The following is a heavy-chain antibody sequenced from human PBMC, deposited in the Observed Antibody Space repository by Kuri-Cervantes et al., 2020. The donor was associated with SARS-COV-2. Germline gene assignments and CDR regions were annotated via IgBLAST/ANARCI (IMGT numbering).Heavy chain of an antibody. D-gene: IGHD3-9*01. CDR2: IIPMLHKA. Sequence: SVKVSCKTSGASFTLSAFSWVRQAPGQGLEWMGGIIPMLHKAHYAQKFQDRVTITADESTSTLYIDLNNLKSDDTAVCYCARGFDSPLDYWGQGTLVTVSS. V-gene: IGHV1-69*10. CDR1: GASFTLSA. J-gene: IGHJ4*02. CDR3: ARGFDSPLDY.